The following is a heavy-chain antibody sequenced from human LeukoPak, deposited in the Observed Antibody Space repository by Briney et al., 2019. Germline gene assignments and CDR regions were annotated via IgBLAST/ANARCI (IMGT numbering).Heavy chain of an antibody. CDR3: ARQYSGSHDY. J-gene: IGHJ4*02. CDR2: VYYSGTT. D-gene: IGHD1-26*01. V-gene: IGHV4-39*01. Sequence: PSETLPLTCSVSGGSISSSGFYWVWIRQPPGKGLEWIGTVYYSGTTYCNPSLKSRVTISVDTSKNQFSLKLNSVTAADTAVYYCARQYSGSHDYWGLGTLVTVSS. CDR1: GGSISSSGFY.